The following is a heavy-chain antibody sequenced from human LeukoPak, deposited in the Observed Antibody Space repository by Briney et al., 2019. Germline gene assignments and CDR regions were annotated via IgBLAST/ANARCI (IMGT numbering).Heavy chain of an antibody. CDR1: GFTFSSYG. CDR2: IWYDGSNK. Sequence: GGSLRLSCAASGFTFSSYGMHWVRQAPGKGLEWVAVIWYDGSNKYYADSVKGRFTISRDNSKNTLYLQMNSLRAEDTAVYYCARGGDIVVVPAASDAFDTWGQGTMVTVSS. CDR3: ARGGDIVVVPAASDAFDT. J-gene: IGHJ3*02. D-gene: IGHD2-2*01. V-gene: IGHV3-33*01.